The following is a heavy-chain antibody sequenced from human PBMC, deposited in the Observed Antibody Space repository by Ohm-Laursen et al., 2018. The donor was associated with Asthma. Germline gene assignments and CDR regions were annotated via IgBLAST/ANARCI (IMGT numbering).Heavy chain of an antibody. Sequence: SLRLSCAASGFTFSSYGMHWVRQAPGKGLEWVAVISYDGSNKYYADSVKGRFTISRDNSKNTLYLQMNSLRAEDTAVYYCAKDASDYGDYFPDWYFDLWGRGTLVTVSS. CDR3: AKDASDYGDYFPDWYFDL. J-gene: IGHJ2*01. CDR1: GFTFSSYG. CDR2: ISYDGSNK. D-gene: IGHD4-17*01. V-gene: IGHV3-30*18.